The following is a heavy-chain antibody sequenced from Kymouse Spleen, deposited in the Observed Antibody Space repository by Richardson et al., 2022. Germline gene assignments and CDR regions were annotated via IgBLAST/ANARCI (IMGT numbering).Heavy chain of an antibody. CDR1: GGSISSSSYY. CDR3: AHYGSGSYYFQH. Sequence: QLQLQESGPGLVKPSETLSLTCTVSGGSISSSSYYWGWIRQPPGKGLEWIGSIYYSGSTYYNPSLKSRVTISVDTSKNQFSLKLSSVTAADTAVYYCAHYGSGSYYFQHWGQGTLVTVSS. D-gene: IGHD3-10*01. J-gene: IGHJ1*01. V-gene: IGHV4-39*01. CDR2: IYYSGST.